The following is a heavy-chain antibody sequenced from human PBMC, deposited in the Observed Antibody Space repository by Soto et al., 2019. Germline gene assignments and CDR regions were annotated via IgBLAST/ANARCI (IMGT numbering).Heavy chain of an antibody. J-gene: IGHJ4*02. CDR2: ISSNGGST. Sequence: GGSLILSCAASGFTFSSYAMHWVRQAPGKGLEYVSAISSNGGSTYYANSVKGRFTISRDNSKNTLYLQMGSLRAEDMAVYYCARRDGYNFDYWGQGT. D-gene: IGHD5-12*01. V-gene: IGHV3-64*01. CDR1: GFTFSSYA. CDR3: ARRDGYNFDY.